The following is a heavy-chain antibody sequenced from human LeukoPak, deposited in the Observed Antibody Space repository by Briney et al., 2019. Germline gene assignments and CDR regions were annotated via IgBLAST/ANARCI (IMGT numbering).Heavy chain of an antibody. J-gene: IGHJ6*04. CDR2: FDPEDGET. D-gene: IGHD4-11*01. CDR1: GYTLTELS. Sequence: EASVTVSCTVSGYTLTELSMHWVRQAPGKGLEWMGGFDPEDGETIYAQKFQGRVTMTEDTSTDTAYMELSSLRSEDTAVYYCATTDPRFYSNYVYYYGMDVWGKGTTVTVSS. V-gene: IGHV1-24*01. CDR3: ATTDPRFYSNYVYYYGMDV.